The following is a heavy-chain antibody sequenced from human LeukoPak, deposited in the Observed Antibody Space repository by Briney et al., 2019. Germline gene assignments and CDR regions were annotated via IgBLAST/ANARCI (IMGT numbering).Heavy chain of an antibody. V-gene: IGHV4-39*07. Sequence: PSETLSLTCTVSGGSISKSRYFWGWLRQPPGKGLEWIGSIYYSGTTYYNPSLKSRVTISIDTSNNQFSLNLRSVTAADTAVYYCARDFVADTAMVKEDYWGQGTLVTVSS. CDR2: IYYSGTT. J-gene: IGHJ4*02. CDR1: GGSISKSRYF. CDR3: ARDFVADTAMVKEDY. D-gene: IGHD5-18*01.